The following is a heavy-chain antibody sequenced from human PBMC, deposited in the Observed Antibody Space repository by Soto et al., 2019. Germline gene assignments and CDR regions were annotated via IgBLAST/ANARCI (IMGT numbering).Heavy chain of an antibody. CDR1: GITYSTYA. V-gene: IGHV1-3*01. D-gene: IGHD5-12*01. J-gene: IGHJ4*02. Sequence: QVHLVQSGAEVKHPGASVRVYCKASGITYSTYAIHWVRQAPGQGLEWMGWINAGEGYTRYSQDLQGRVTLTTVTSASTTYMELINMTFEDSAVYYCARALSGYVTGGQGSQVTVTS. CDR3: ARALSGYVT. CDR2: INAGEGYT.